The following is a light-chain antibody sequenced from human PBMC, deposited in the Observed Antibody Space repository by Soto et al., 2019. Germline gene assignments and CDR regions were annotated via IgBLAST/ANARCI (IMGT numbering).Light chain of an antibody. CDR2: AAS. CDR3: QQLSSYPRT. V-gene: IGKV1-9*01. J-gene: IGKJ3*01. CDR1: QGISTY. Sequence: DIHLTQSPSFLSASVGDRVTITCRASQGISTYLAWYQHKPGKAPNLLIYAASTLQSGVPSRFTGSGSGTEFSLTIISLQPEDFAIYYCQQLSSYPRTFGPGTKVDVK.